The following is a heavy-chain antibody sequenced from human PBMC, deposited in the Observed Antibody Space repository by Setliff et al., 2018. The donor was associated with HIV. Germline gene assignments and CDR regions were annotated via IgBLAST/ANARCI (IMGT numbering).Heavy chain of an antibody. J-gene: IGHJ3*01. CDR3: AIDPSQYLDFLFDPQPFNV. CDR1: GVSISNYY. D-gene: IGHD3-9*01. V-gene: IGHV4-59*01. Sequence: NPSETMSLTCTVSGVSISNYYWSWIRQPPGKGLEWIGYMYYSGNTNYNPSLKSRVTISVDTSKSQFSLKLNSVTAADTAVYYCAIDPSQYLDFLFDPQPFNVWGHGTMVTVSS. CDR2: MYYSGNT.